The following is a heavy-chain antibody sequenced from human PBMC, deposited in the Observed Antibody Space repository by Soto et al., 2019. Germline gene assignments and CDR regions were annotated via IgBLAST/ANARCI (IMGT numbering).Heavy chain of an antibody. Sequence: ASVKVSCKASGYTLTSYYVRWVRQAPGQGLEWMGIINPSGGSTSYAQKFQGRVTMTRDTSTSTVYMELSSLRSEDTAVYYCARDQYCCSTSCYAGGNYYYYYMDVWGKGTTVTVSS. CDR1: GYTLTSYY. V-gene: IGHV1-46*03. CDR2: INPSGGST. D-gene: IGHD2-2*01. J-gene: IGHJ6*03. CDR3: ARDQYCCSTSCYAGGNYYYYYMDV.